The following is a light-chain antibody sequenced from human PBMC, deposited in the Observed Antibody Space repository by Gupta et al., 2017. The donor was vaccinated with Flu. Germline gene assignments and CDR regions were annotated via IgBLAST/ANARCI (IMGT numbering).Light chain of an antibody. CDR1: NSTIGSNT. CDR2: TDT. J-gene: IGLJ1*01. Sequence: SNSTIGSNTMTWYQQLPGAAPKLLIHTDTQRPSGVPDRFSGSKSGTSASLAISGLQSEDEADYYCAVWDGSLNGYVFGAGTKVTVL. V-gene: IGLV1-44*01. CDR3: AVWDGSLNGYV.